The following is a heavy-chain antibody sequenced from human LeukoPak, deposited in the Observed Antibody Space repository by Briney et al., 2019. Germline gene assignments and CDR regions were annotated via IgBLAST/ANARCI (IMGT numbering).Heavy chain of an antibody. V-gene: IGHV2-5*02. J-gene: IGHJ3*02. CDR3: AHGRGAFDN. Sequence: GSGPTLVNPTQTLTLTCTFSGFSLTTSRVGVGWIRQPPGKALEWLALIYWDDDKRYSPSLKTRLTITKDTSKNQVVLTISNMDPVDTATYYCAHGRGAFDNWGQGTKVTGSS. CDR2: IYWDDDK. CDR1: GFSLTTSRVG. D-gene: IGHD1-26*01.